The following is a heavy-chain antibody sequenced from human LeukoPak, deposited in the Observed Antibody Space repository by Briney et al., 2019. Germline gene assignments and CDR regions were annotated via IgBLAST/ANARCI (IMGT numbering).Heavy chain of an antibody. CDR2: IRSNGETT. D-gene: IGHD1-1*01. V-gene: IGHV3-23*01. CDR1: GFTFSSIA. Sequence: GGSLRLSCAASGFTFSSIAMTWVRQAPGKGLEWVSTIRSNGETTYNADSVKGRFTISRDNSKKTLYLQLNSLRVVDTAIYYCAKGQELDDGVFDSWGQGTLVTVSS. CDR3: AKGQELDDGVFDS. J-gene: IGHJ4*02.